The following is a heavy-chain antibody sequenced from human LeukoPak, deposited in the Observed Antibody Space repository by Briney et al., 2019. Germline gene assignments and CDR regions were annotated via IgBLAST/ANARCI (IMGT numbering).Heavy chain of an antibody. Sequence: GGSLRLSCAASGFTFSSYAMSWVRQAPGKGLEWVSAISGSGGSTYYADSVKGRFTISRDNSKNTLYLQMNSLRAEDTAVYYCAKPPYCSSTSCYTFDYWGQGTLVTVSS. V-gene: IGHV3-23*01. CDR2: ISGSGGST. CDR3: AKPPYCSSTSCYTFDY. J-gene: IGHJ4*02. D-gene: IGHD2-2*02. CDR1: GFTFSSYA.